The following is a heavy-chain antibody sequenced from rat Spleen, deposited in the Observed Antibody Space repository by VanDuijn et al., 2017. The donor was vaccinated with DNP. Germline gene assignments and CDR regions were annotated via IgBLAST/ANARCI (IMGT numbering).Heavy chain of an antibody. Sequence: EVQLVESGGGLVQPGKSLKLSCRVSGFNFKNHYMAWVRQAPRKGLEWVASISTSDSRTYYVDSVKGRFTISRDNAKSTLYLQMDSLRSEDTATYYGATDGGTARGYAMDAWGQGTSVTVSS. J-gene: IGHJ4*01. CDR2: ISTSDSRT. V-gene: IGHV5-27*01. CDR3: ATDGGTARGYAMDA. CDR1: GFNFKNHY. D-gene: IGHD1-5*01.